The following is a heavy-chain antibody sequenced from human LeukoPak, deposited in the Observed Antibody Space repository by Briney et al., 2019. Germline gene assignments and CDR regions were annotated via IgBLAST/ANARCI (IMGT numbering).Heavy chain of an antibody. V-gene: IGHV3-23*01. Sequence: PGGSLRLSCAASGFSFSSCAMSWVRQAPEKGLEWVSTISGSGGGTYYADSVKGRFTISRDDSKNTLYLQMNSLRAEDTAVYYCVKDLGRYRNNCFDYWGQGTLVTVSS. CDR2: ISGSGGGT. D-gene: IGHD1-26*01. CDR3: VKDLGRYRNNCFDY. J-gene: IGHJ4*02. CDR1: GFSFSSCA.